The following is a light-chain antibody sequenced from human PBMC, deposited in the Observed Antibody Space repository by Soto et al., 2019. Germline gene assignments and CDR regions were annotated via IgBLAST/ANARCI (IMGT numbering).Light chain of an antibody. CDR3: QNQDT. CDR1: RSVTSNY. Sequence: LVLTQSPGTLSLSPGERATLSCRASRSVTSNYLAWYQQRPGQGPRLLIYGASNKATGIPDRFSGSGSGTDFALTVSTLEPEDFAVYYCQNQDTFRQGTKLEIK. J-gene: IGKJ2*01. CDR2: GAS. V-gene: IGKV3-20*01.